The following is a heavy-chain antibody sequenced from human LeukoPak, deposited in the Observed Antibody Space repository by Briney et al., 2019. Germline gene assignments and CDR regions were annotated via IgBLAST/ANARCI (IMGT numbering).Heavy chain of an antibody. CDR1: GYTFTDYY. CDR2: INPSSGAT. J-gene: IGHJ4*02. D-gene: IGHD3-3*01. CDR3: ARIDFWSGYCLDY. Sequence: ASVKVSCKVSGYTFTDYYMHWVRQAPGQGLEWMGWINPSSGATNYAHKFQGRVTMTRDTSITTASMELSRLRPDDTAVYYCARIDFWSGYCLDYWGQGTLVTVSS. V-gene: IGHV1-2*07.